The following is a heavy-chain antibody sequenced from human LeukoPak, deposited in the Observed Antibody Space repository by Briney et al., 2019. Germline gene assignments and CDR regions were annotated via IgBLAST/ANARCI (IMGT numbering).Heavy chain of an antibody. CDR2: IWYDGSNK. CDR1: GFSFSIYG. CDR3: AKVGDGSGSYLRPYYYGMDV. D-gene: IGHD3-10*01. V-gene: IGHV3-30*02. Sequence: GGSLRLSCAASGFSFSIYGMHWVRQAPGKGLEWVAVIWYDGSNKYYEDSVKGRFTISRDNSKNTLYLQMNSLRAEDTAVYYCAKVGDGSGSYLRPYYYGMDVWGQGTTVTVSS. J-gene: IGHJ6*02.